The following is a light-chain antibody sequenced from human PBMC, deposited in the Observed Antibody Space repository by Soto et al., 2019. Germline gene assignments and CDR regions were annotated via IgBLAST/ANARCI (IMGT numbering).Light chain of an antibody. V-gene: IGKV3-20*01. CDR1: QSVSSSY. Sequence: EIVLTQSPGTLSLSPGERATLSCRASQSVSSSYLAWYQHKPGQAPRLLISGTSSRATGIPDRFSGSGAGTDFTLIISRLEPEDFAVYYCQQYGTTPWTFDQGTKVEVK. J-gene: IGKJ1*01. CDR3: QQYGTTPWT. CDR2: GTS.